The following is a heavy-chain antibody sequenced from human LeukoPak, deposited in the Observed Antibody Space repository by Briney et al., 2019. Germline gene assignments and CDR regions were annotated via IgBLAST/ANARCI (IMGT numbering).Heavy chain of an antibody. Sequence: GGSLRLSCAASGFTFSSYAMHWVRQAPGKGLEWVAVISYDGSNKYYADSVKGRFTISRDNSKNTLYLQMNSLRAEDTAVYYCARDNEWLLAFDIWGQGTTVTVSS. CDR3: ARDNEWLLAFDI. CDR1: GFTFSSYA. CDR2: ISYDGSNK. V-gene: IGHV3-30-3*01. D-gene: IGHD3-3*01. J-gene: IGHJ3*02.